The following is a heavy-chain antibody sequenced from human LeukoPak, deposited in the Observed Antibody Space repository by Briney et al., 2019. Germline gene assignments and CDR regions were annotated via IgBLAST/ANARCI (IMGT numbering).Heavy chain of an antibody. CDR2: IWYDGSNK. CDR1: GFTFSSYG. Sequence: PGRSLRLSCAASGFTFSSYGMHWVRQAPGKGLEWVAVIWYDGSNKYYADSVKGRFTISRDNSKNTLYLQMNSLRAEDTAVYYCATQTYYDFWSGYLDAFDIWGQGTMVTVSS. J-gene: IGHJ3*02. CDR3: ATQTYYDFWSGYLDAFDI. V-gene: IGHV3-33*01. D-gene: IGHD3-3*01.